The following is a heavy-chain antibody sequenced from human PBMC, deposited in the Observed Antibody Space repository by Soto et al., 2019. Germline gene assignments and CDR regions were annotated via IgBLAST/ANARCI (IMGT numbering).Heavy chain of an antibody. CDR2: VIPILGIA. CDR3: ARFPQTAIVGAAYFDY. CDR1: GGSFSSYS. Sequence: QVQLVQSGAEVKKPGSSVKVSFKASGGSFSSYSISWVRKAPGQGLEWMGRVIPILGIANYAQKFQGRVTITADKSTSTAYMELSSLRSEDTAVYYCARFPQTAIVGAAYFDYWGQGTLVTVSS. D-gene: IGHD1-26*01. V-gene: IGHV1-69*02. J-gene: IGHJ4*02.